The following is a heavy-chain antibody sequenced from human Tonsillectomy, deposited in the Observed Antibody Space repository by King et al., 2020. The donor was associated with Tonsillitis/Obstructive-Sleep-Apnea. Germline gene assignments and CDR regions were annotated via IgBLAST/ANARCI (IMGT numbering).Heavy chain of an antibody. CDR3: ARGYCSSTSCQGGGWFEP. V-gene: IGHV1-2*04. Sequence: EQLVQSGAEVKKPGASVKVSCKASGYTFTGYYMHWVRQAPGQGLEWMGWINPNSGGTNYAQKFQGWVTMTRDTSISTAYMELSRLRSDDTAVYYCARGYCSSTSCQGGGWFEPWGQGTLVTVSS. D-gene: IGHD2-2*01. CDR1: GYTFTGYY. J-gene: IGHJ5*02. CDR2: INPNSGGT.